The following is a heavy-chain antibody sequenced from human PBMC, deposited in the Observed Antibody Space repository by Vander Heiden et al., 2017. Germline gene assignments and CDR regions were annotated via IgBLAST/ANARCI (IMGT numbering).Heavy chain of an antibody. D-gene: IGHD6-19*01. V-gene: IGHV1-18*01. CDR2: ISAYNGNT. CDR3: ARDGDVERTTTVAGPDY. Sequence: QVQLVQSGAEVKKPGASVKVSCKASGYTFTSYGISWVRQAPGQGREWMGWISAYNGNTNYEQKLQGRGTMTTDTSTSTAYMELRSLRSDDTAVYYCARDGDVERTTTVAGPDYWGQGTLVTVSS. CDR1: GYTFTSYG. J-gene: IGHJ4*02.